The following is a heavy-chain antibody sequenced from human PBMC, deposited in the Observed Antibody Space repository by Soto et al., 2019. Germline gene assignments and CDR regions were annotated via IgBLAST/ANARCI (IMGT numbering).Heavy chain of an antibody. J-gene: IGHJ5*02. CDR1: GGTFSSYT. Sequence: ASVKVSFKASGGTFSSYTISWVRQAPGQGLEWMGRIIPILGIANYAQKFQGRVTITADKSTSTAYMELSSLRSEDTAVYYCARDNLEPAAIWFDPWGQGILVTVSS. CDR3: ARDNLEPAAIWFDP. V-gene: IGHV1-69*04. D-gene: IGHD2-2*01. CDR2: IIPILGIA.